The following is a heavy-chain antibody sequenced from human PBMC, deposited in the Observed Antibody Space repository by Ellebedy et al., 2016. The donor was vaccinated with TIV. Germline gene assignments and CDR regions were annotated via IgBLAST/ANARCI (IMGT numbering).Heavy chain of an antibody. V-gene: IGHV7-4-1*02. J-gene: IGHJ4*02. CDR1: GYTFARYG. D-gene: IGHD1-26*01. Sequence: AASVKVSCKASGYTFARYGVNWARQAPGQGLEWMGWINTNSGNPTYAQAFTGRFVFSLDTSVSTAYLQISNLKAEDTAVFYCARLRPWELLDDWGQGTRVAVSS. CDR2: INTNSGNP. CDR3: ARLRPWELLDD.